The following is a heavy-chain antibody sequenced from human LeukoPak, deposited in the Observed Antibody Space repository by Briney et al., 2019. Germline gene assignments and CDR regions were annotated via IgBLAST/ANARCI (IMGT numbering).Heavy chain of an antibody. Sequence: SETLSLTCTVSGGSISSYYWSWIRQPAGKGLEWIGRIYTSGSTNYNPSLKSRVTMSVDTSKNQFSLKLSSVTAADTAVYCCAREVGHYDFWSADEWRWFDPWGQGTLVTVSS. CDR1: GGSISSYY. V-gene: IGHV4-4*07. CDR2: IYTSGST. D-gene: IGHD3-3*01. CDR3: AREVGHYDFWSADEWRWFDP. J-gene: IGHJ5*02.